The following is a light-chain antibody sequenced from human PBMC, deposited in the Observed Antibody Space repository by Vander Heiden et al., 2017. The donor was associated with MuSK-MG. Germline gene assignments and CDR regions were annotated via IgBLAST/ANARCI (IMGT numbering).Light chain of an antibody. Sequence: QSALTQPASVSGSPGQSIAISCTGTSSEVGRYNYVSWYQQHPGKAPNLIISDFSNGPAGVSSRFSGSNSGTTAALTISGLEAEDEDDYYCSSFASSSVFGTGTKVTVL. CDR2: DFS. CDR1: SSEVGRYNY. V-gene: IGLV2-14*01. J-gene: IGLJ1*01. CDR3: SSFASSSV.